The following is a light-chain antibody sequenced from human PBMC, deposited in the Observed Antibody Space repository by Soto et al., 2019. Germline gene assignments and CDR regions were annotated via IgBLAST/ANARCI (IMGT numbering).Light chain of an antibody. J-gene: IGKJ4*01. CDR2: AAS. V-gene: IGKV1-8*01. CDR3: QQYYSYTVT. CDR1: QGISSY. Sequence: AIRMTQSPSSLSASTGDRVTITCRASQGISSYLAWYQQKPGKAPKLLIYAASTLQSGVPSRFSGSGSGTDFTLTISCLQSEDFATYYCQQYYSYTVTFGGGTKVDIK.